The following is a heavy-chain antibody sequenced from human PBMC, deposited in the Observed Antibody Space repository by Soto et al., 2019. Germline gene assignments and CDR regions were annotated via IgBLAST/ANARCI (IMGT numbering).Heavy chain of an antibody. J-gene: IGHJ4*02. V-gene: IGHV4-59*01. CDR2: IYYNGST. CDR3: ARDPYE. Sequence: QVQLQESGPGLVKSSETLSLTCTVSGGSISSYYWSWIRQPPGKGLEWIGYIYYNGSTNYNPSLLGRVTILVDTSKNHFSLKLSSVTAADTAVYYCARDPYEWGQGTLVTVSS. CDR1: GGSISSYY. D-gene: IGHD2-8*01.